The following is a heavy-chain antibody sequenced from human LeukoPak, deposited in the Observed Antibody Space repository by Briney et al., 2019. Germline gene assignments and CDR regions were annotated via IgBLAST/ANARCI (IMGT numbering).Heavy chain of an antibody. CDR1: GFTFNRNA. CDR2: IGGSGDKT. D-gene: IGHD6-19*01. V-gene: IGHV3-23*01. CDR3: VRRGHPSSGWGDHDY. J-gene: IGHJ4*02. Sequence: PGGSLRLSCAASGFTFNRNAISWVRQAPGKGLEWVSTIGGSGDKTFYADSVKGRFTISRDNSKNMLHLQMSSLTGEDTALYYCVRRGHPSSGWGDHDYWGQGALVTVSS.